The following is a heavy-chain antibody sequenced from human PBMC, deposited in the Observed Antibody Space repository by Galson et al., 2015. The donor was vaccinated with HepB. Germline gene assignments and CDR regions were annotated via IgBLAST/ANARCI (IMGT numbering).Heavy chain of an antibody. CDR1: GFTFSSYA. Sequence: SLRLSCAASGFTFSSYAMHWVRQAPGKGLEWVAVISYDGSIKYYADSVKGRFTISRDSSRNTLYLQMNSLRTEDTAVYYCARDSITRSYYYYYYMDVWGKGTTVTVSS. CDR3: ARDSITRSYYYYYYMDV. J-gene: IGHJ6*03. D-gene: IGHD3-3*02. V-gene: IGHV3-30-3*01. CDR2: ISYDGSIK.